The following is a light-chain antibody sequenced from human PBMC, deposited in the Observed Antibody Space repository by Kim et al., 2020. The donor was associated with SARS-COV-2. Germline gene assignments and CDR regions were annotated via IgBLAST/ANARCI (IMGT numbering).Light chain of an antibody. Sequence: PGGTATLSCRASHSDKNSNLAWYQQKPGQAPRLLVYGASSRATGIPDRFSGSGSETDFTLTISRLEPEDFAVYYCQQYGGSPPAYSFGQGTKLEI. CDR2: GAS. CDR1: HSDKNSN. J-gene: IGKJ2*03. V-gene: IGKV3-20*01. CDR3: QQYGGSPPAYS.